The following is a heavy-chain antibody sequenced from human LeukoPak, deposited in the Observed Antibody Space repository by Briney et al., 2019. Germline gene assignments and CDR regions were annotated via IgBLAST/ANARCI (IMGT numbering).Heavy chain of an antibody. CDR3: AISPLRGYFDL. CDR2: VSITGGTT. Sequence: GGSLRLSCAASGFTFSSHAMSWVRQAPERGLEWVSVVSITGGTTYNADSVKGRFTISRDNSKNTLYLQMRNLRVDDTAVYYCAISPLRGYFDLWGRGTLVTVSS. V-gene: IGHV3-23*01. J-gene: IGHJ2*01. D-gene: IGHD5-12*01. CDR1: GFTFSSHA.